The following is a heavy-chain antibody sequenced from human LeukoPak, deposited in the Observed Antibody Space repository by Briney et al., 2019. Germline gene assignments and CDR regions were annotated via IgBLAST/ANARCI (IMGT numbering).Heavy chain of an antibody. CDR3: ATDRGWRTSGYYLYYFEY. V-gene: IGHV3-7*01. Sequence: PGGSLRLSCAASGFVFRNYFMSWVRQAPGKGLEWVASIKNDGSERYYVDSVRGRYTISRDITKNSLFLQMSSLRAEDTAVYYCATDRGWRTSGYYLYYFEYWGQGTLVTFSS. CDR2: IKNDGSER. J-gene: IGHJ4*02. D-gene: IGHD3-3*01. CDR1: GFVFRNYF.